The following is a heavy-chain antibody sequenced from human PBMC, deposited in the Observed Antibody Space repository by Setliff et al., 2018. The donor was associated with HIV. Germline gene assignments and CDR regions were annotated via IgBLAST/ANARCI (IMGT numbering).Heavy chain of an antibody. V-gene: IGHV7-4-1*02. CDR1: GYTSTRYT. Sequence: ASVKVSCKASGYTSTRYTMNWVRQAPGQGLQWMGWINTDTGNPTYAQGFTGRFVFSLDPSVSTAYLRITSLEAEDTAVYYCARSHGGYSGYDGYFDYWGQGTLVTVSS. J-gene: IGHJ4*02. CDR3: ARSHGGYSGYDGYFDY. D-gene: IGHD5-12*01. CDR2: INTDTGNP.